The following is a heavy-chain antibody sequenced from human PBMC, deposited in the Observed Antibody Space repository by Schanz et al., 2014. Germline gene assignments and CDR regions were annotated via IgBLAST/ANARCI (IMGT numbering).Heavy chain of an antibody. D-gene: IGHD6-19*01. CDR3: ARATSSGGWVDS. J-gene: IGHJ4*02. V-gene: IGHV3-11*06. Sequence: QVQLVESGGGLVKPGGSLRLSCAASGFTFSDNFMSWIRQAPGKGLEWISYITTSTSYTNYADSVKGRFTISRDNAKKSLFLQMNSLRTEDTAVYYCARATSSGGWVDSWGQGTLVTVSS. CDR2: ITTSTSYT. CDR1: GFTFSDNF.